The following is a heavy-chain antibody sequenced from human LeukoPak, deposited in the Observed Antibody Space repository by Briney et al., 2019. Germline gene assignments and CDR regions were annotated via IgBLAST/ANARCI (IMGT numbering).Heavy chain of an antibody. D-gene: IGHD1-26*01. J-gene: IGHJ4*02. Sequence: PGGSLRLSCAASGFTFSSYAMSWVRQAARKGLEWVSGISGSGGSTYYADSVKGRFTISRDNSKNTLYLQMNSLRAEDTAVYYCAKDVVGATNYFDYWGQGTLVTVSS. CDR3: AKDVVGATNYFDY. CDR1: GFTFSSYA. CDR2: ISGSGGST. V-gene: IGHV3-23*01.